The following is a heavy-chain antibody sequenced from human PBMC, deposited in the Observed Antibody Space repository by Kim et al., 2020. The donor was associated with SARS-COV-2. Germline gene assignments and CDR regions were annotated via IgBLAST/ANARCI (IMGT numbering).Heavy chain of an antibody. V-gene: IGHV3-21*01. Sequence: GGSLRLSCAASGFTFSSYSMNWVRQAPGKGLEWVSSISSSSSYIYYVDSVKGRFTISRDNAKNSLYLQMNSLRAEDTAVYYCARGDDYGGNSATYYGMDVWGQGTTVTVSS. CDR1: GFTFSSYS. CDR2: ISSSSSYI. D-gene: IGHD4-17*01. J-gene: IGHJ6*02. CDR3: ARGDDYGGNSATYYGMDV.